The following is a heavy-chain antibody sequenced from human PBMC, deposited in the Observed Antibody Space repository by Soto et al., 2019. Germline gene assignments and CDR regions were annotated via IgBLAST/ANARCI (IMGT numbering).Heavy chain of an antibody. D-gene: IGHD2-2*01. CDR3: AKALRGYCISTSCYSWFDP. Sequence: GGSLRLSCAASGFTFSSYGMHWVRQAPGKGLEWVAVISYDGSNKYYADSVKGRFTISRDNSKNTLYLQMNSLRAEDTAVYYCAKALRGYCISTSCYSWFDPWGQGT. J-gene: IGHJ5*02. CDR1: GFTFSSYG. V-gene: IGHV3-30*18. CDR2: ISYDGSNK.